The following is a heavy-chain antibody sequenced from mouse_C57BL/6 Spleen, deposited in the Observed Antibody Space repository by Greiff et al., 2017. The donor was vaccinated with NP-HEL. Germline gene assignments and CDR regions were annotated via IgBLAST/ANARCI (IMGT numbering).Heavy chain of an antibody. D-gene: IGHD1-1*01. Sequence: EVQLQQSGAELVRPGASVKLSCTASGFNIKDDYMHWVKQRPEQGLEWIGWIDPENGDTEYASKFQGKATITADTSSNTAYLQLSSLTSEDTAVYYCTSPYYGSSYVDYAMDYWGQGTSVTVSS. CDR3: TSPYYGSSYVDYAMDY. CDR1: GFNIKDDY. CDR2: IDPENGDT. J-gene: IGHJ4*01. V-gene: IGHV14-4*01.